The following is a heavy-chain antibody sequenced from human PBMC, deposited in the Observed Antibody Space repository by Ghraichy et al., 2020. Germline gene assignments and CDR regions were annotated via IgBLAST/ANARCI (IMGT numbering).Heavy chain of an antibody. J-gene: IGHJ4*02. D-gene: IGHD5-18*01. V-gene: IGHV3-74*01. Sequence: ETLSLTCAASGFTFSTYRMHWVRQAPGKGLIWVSRINSDGSTPTYADSVKGRFTISRDNAKNTVYLQMNSLRAEDTAVYYCATLSGYTYNNRYFFDYWGQGTLVTVSS. CDR1: GFTFSTYR. CDR2: INSDGSTP. CDR3: ATLSGYTYNNRYFFDY.